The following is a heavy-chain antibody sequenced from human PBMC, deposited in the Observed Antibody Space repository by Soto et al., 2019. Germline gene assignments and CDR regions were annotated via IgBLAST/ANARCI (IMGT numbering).Heavy chain of an antibody. Sequence: EVQLLESGGGLVQPGGSLRLSCAASGFTFTTYAMSWVRQAPGKGLEWVSGTSGSGGTTHYTDSVKGRFTISRDNSKNTLYLQMTSLRAEDTAVYYCAKARITIFGVTQDFDYWGQGTLVTVSS. CDR3: AKARITIFGVTQDFDY. J-gene: IGHJ4*02. D-gene: IGHD3-3*01. V-gene: IGHV3-23*01. CDR1: GFTFTTYA. CDR2: TSGSGGTT.